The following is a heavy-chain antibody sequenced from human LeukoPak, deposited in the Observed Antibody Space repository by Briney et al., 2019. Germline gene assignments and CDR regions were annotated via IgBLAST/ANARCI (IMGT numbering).Heavy chain of an antibody. J-gene: IGHJ4*02. D-gene: IGHD3-9*01. CDR3: ARGGYYDILTGYNQYYFDY. CDR1: GGSFSGYY. CDR2: INHSGST. Sequence: SETLSLTCAVYGGSFSGYYWSWIRQPPGKGLEWSGEINHSGSTNYNPSLKSRVTISVDTSKNQFSLKLSSVTAADTAVYYCARGGYYDILTGYNQYYFDYWGQGTLVTVSS. V-gene: IGHV4-34*01.